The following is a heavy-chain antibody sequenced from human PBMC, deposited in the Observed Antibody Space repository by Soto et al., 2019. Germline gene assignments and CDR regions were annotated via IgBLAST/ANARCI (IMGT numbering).Heavy chain of an antibody. CDR1: GFTFSSYA. CDR3: ARGDDCGDRKAD. CDR2: ISYDGSNK. V-gene: IGHV3-30-3*01. D-gene: IGHD4-17*01. J-gene: IGHJ4*02. Sequence: QVQLVESGGGVVQPGRSLRLSCAASGFTFSSYAMHWVRQAPGKGLEWVAVISYDGSNKYYADSVKGRFTISRDNSKNTLYLQMNSLRAEDTAVYYCARGDDCGDRKADWGQGTLVTFSS.